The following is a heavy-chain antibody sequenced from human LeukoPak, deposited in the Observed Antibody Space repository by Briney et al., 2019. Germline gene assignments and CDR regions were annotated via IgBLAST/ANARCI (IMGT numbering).Heavy chain of an antibody. CDR1: GGSISSSSYY. J-gene: IGHJ3*02. CDR2: IYYSGST. CDR3: ARDQVEMATILVSHAFDI. D-gene: IGHD5-24*01. Sequence: SETLSLTCTVSGGSISSSSYYWGWIRQPPGKGLEWIGTIYYSGSTYYNPSLKSRVTISVDTSKNQFSLKLSSVTAADTAVYYCARDQVEMATILVSHAFDIWGQGTMVTVSS. V-gene: IGHV4-39*07.